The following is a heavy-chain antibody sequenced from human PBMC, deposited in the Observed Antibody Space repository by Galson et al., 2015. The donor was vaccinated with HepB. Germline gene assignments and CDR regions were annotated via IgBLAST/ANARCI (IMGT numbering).Heavy chain of an antibody. J-gene: IGHJ3*02. CDR3: ARDKQNYDFWSGRGDAFDI. Sequence: SLRLSCAASGFTFSDYYMSWIRQAPGKGLEWVSYISSSGSTIYYADSVKGRFTISRDNAKNSLYLQMSSLRSEDTAVYYCARDKQNYDFWSGRGDAFDIWGQGTMVTVSS. V-gene: IGHV3-11*01. CDR1: GFTFSDYY. CDR2: ISSSGSTI. D-gene: IGHD3-3*01.